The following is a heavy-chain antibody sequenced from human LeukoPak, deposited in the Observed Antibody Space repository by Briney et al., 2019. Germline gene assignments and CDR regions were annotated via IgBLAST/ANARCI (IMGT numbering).Heavy chain of an antibody. V-gene: IGHV3-48*03. CDR1: GFTFSSYE. CDR2: ISSSGSTI. CDR3: ARDRPLLWFGESDAFDI. J-gene: IGHJ3*02. Sequence: GESLRLSCAASGFTFSSYEMNWVRQAPGKGLEWVSYISSSGSTIYYADSVKGRFTISRDNAKNSLYLQMNSLRAEDTAVYYCARDRPLLWFGESDAFDIWGQGTMVTVSS. D-gene: IGHD3-10*01.